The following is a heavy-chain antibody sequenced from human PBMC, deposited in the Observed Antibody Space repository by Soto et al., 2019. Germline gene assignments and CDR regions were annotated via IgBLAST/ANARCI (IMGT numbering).Heavy chain of an antibody. Sequence: EVQLVESGGGLVQSGGSLRLSCAASGFTFSSYAMHWVRQAPGKGLEYVSAISSNGGSTYYANSVKGRFTISRDNSKNTLYLQMGSLRAEDMAVYYCARTGLDTAMVTVFDYWGQGTLVTVSS. CDR2: ISSNGGST. D-gene: IGHD5-18*01. J-gene: IGHJ4*02. V-gene: IGHV3-64*01. CDR1: GFTFSSYA. CDR3: ARTGLDTAMVTVFDY.